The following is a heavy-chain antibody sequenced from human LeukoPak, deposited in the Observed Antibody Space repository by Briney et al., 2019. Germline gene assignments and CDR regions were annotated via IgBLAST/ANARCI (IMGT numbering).Heavy chain of an antibody. CDR3: TRNMGLDS. V-gene: IGHV3-23*01. Sequence: GGSLRLPCVGIGFIFKSQDMNWVRQAPGKGLEWVSSISGSGTTAWYADAVKGRFTISRDNSKNTLFLQMNSLRAEDTAVYYCTRNMGLDSWGQGTLVTVST. J-gene: IGHJ4*02. CDR2: ISGSGTTA. D-gene: IGHD2/OR15-2a*01. CDR1: GFIFKSQD.